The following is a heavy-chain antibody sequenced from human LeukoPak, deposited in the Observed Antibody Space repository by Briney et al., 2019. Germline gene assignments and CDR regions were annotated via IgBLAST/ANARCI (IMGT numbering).Heavy chain of an antibody. CDR3: ARGSYYDSSGVFDY. J-gene: IGHJ4*02. D-gene: IGHD3-22*01. CDR2: IGTAGDT. CDR1: GFTFSSYD. Sequence: GGSLRLSCAASGFTFSSYDMHWVRQATGKGLEWVPAIGTAGDTYYPGSVKGRFTISRENAKNSLYLQMNSLRAEDTAVYYCARGSYYDSSGVFDYWGQGTLVTVSS. V-gene: IGHV3-13*01.